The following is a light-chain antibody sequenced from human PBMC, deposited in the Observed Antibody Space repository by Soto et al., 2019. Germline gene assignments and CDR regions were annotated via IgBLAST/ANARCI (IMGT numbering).Light chain of an antibody. CDR3: QQDGSSLGVT. CDR1: QSVSSSY. CDR2: GAS. V-gene: IGKV3-20*01. Sequence: EIVLTQSPGPLSLSPGERATLSCRASQSVSSSYLAWYQQKPGQAPRLLIYGASSRATGIPDRFSGSGSGKDFTRTISGLEPEDFAVYYSQQDGSSLGVTFGGGTKVEIK. J-gene: IGKJ4*01.